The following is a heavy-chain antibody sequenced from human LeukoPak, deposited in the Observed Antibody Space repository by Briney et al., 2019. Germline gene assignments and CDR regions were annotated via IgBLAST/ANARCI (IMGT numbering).Heavy chain of an antibody. CDR2: ISGSGGST. CDR1: GFTFSSYG. D-gene: IGHD2-2*02. Sequence: GGSLRLSCAASGFTFSSYGMHWVRQAPGKGLEWVSAISGSGGSTYYADSVKGRFTISRDNSKNTLYLQMNSLRAEDTAVYYCAKVYCSSTSCYKFDPWGQGTLVTVSS. J-gene: IGHJ5*02. V-gene: IGHV3-23*01. CDR3: AKVYCSSTSCYKFDP.